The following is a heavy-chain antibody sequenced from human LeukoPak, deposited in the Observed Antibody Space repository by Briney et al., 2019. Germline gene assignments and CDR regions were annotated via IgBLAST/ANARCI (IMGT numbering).Heavy chain of an antibody. V-gene: IGHV4-59*11. CDR2: FYFSGST. CDR1: GASISTHY. Sequence: SETLSLTCTVFGASISTHYWSWIRQPPEKGPEWIGDFYFSGSTNYNPSLKSRATISGDTSKNQFSLNLRSVTAADTAVYFCARAGAIATVHLYFDLWGRGTLVTVSS. J-gene: IGHJ4*02. CDR3: ARAGAIATVHLYFDL. D-gene: IGHD6-13*01.